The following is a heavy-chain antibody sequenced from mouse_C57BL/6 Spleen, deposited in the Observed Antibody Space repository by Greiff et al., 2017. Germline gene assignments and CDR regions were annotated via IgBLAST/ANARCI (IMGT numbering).Heavy chain of an antibody. CDR3: ANYYGSSYYAMDY. D-gene: IGHD1-1*01. Sequence: QVTLKVSGAELVKPGASVKISCKASGYAFSSYWMNWVKQRPGKGLEWIGQISPGDGDTNYNGKFKGKATLTADKSSSTAYMQLSSLTSEDSAVYFCANYYGSSYYAMDYWGKGTSVTVSS. CDR1: GYAFSSYW. CDR2: ISPGDGDT. J-gene: IGHJ4*01. V-gene: IGHV1-80*01.